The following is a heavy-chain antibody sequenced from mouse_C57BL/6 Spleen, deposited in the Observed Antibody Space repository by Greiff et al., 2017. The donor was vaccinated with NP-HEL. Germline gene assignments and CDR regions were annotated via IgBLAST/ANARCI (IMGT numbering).Heavy chain of an antibody. CDR1: GYTFTDYY. D-gene: IGHD1-1*01. CDR3: AVDYYGSSYYFDY. J-gene: IGHJ2*01. CDR2: INPYNGGT. V-gene: IGHV1-19*01. Sequence: EVQLQQSGPVLVKPGASVKMSCKASGYTFTDYYMNWVKQSHGKSLEWIGVINPYNGGTSYNQKFKGKATLTVDKSSSTAYMELNSLTSEDSAVYYCAVDYYGSSYYFDYWGQGTTLTVSS.